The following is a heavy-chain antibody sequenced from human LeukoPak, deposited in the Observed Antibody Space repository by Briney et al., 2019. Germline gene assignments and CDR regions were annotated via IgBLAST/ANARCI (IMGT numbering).Heavy chain of an antibody. V-gene: IGHV4-30-4*08. CDR3: ARLTGDLFNFHWYFDL. CDR1: GGSISSGDYY. D-gene: IGHD7-27*01. Sequence: SQTLYLTCTVSGGSISSGDYYWSWIRQPPGKGLEWIGYIYYSGSTYYNPSLKSRVTISVDTSKNQFSLKLSSVTAADTAVYYCARLTGDLFNFHWYFDLWGRGTLVTVSS. J-gene: IGHJ2*01. CDR2: IYYSGST.